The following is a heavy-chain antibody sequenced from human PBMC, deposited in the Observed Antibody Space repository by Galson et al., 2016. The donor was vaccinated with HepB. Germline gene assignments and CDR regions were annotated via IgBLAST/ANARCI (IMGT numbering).Heavy chain of an antibody. CDR1: GFTFSGYW. J-gene: IGHJ5*02. Sequence: LRLSCAASGFTFSGYWMTWVRQAPGKGLEWVANIKQDGSEKYYVDSVNGRFTISRDNAKNSVYLQMNSLRVEDTAVYYCAREGSLGADRGNWFDPWGQGILVTVAS. V-gene: IGHV3-7*01. D-gene: IGHD3-10*01. CDR2: IKQDGSEK. CDR3: AREGSLGADRGNWFDP.